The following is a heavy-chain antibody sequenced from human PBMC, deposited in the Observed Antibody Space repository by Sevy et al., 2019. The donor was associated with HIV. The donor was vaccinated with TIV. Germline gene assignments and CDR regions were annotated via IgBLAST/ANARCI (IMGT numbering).Heavy chain of an antibody. D-gene: IGHD4-4*01. CDR1: GFSFSSYA. J-gene: IGHJ6*04. V-gene: IGHV3-23*01. Sequence: GGSLRLSCTASGFSFSSYAMTWVRQAPGKGLERVSAISGNGGSTYYADSVKGRFTFSRDDSKNTLYLQMNSLRAEDTAVYYCAKWTTVTTTLLDVWGKGTTVTVSS. CDR2: ISGNGGST. CDR3: AKWTTVTTTLLDV.